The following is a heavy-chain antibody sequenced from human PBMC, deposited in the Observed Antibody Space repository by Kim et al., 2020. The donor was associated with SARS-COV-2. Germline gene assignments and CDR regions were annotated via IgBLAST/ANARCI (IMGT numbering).Heavy chain of an antibody. V-gene: IGHV3-30-3*01. Sequence: GGSLRLSCAASGFNFRIYPMHWVRQAPGKGLEWVAVISFDGSDKDYADSVKGRSTISRDNSKNTVFLQINSLRAEDTAVYYCARDLAISDGWHGVADWG. J-gene: IGHJ1*01. CDR1: GFNFRIYP. CDR2: ISFDGSDK. CDR3: ARDLAISDGWHGVAD. D-gene: IGHD6-19*01.